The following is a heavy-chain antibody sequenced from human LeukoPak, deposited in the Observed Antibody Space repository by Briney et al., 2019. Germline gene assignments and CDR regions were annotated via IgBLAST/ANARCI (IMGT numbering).Heavy chain of an antibody. CDR3: AREHYCSGGSCYDTSFDY. V-gene: IGHV4-34*01. Sequence: SETLSLTCAVYGGSFSGYYWSWIRQPPGKGLEWIGEINHSGSTNYNPSLKSRVTISVDTSKNQFSLKLSSVTAADTAVYYCAREHYCSGGSCYDTSFDYWGQGTLVTVSS. D-gene: IGHD2-15*01. CDR1: GGSFSGYY. CDR2: INHSGST. J-gene: IGHJ4*02.